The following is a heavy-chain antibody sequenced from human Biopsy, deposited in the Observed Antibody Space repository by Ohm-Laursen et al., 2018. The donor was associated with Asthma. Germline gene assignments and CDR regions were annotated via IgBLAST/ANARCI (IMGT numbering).Heavy chain of an antibody. CDR3: AKDFRGIAVAGDRGFDY. D-gene: IGHD6-19*01. Sequence: LSLTCAFSGFTFSSSAMSWVRQAPGKGLERVSAITGSGGTTYYADSVRGRFTISRDNSKSTLFLQMDSLSAEDTTVYYCAKDFRGIAVAGDRGFDYWGQGTLVTVSS. CDR1: GFTFSSSA. V-gene: IGHV3-23*01. CDR2: ITGSGGTT. J-gene: IGHJ4*02.